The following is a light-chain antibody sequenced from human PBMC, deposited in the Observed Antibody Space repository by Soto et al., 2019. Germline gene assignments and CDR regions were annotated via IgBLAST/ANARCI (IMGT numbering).Light chain of an antibody. CDR2: GAS. CDR3: QQYGNSLWT. V-gene: IGKV3-20*01. CDR1: QSVSSCY. J-gene: IGKJ1*01. Sequence: EIVLTQSPGTLSLSPGERATLSCRASQSVSSCYLAWYQQKPGQAPRLLIYGASSRATGIPDRFSGSGSGTDFTLTIIRLKPEDFAVYYSQQYGNSLWTFGQGTKVEIK.